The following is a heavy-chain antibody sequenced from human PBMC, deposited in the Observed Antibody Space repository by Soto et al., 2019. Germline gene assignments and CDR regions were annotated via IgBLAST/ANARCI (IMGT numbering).Heavy chain of an antibody. CDR1: GGSFSGYY. V-gene: IGHV4-34*01. J-gene: IGHJ5*02. CDR2: INHSGST. Sequence: QVQLQQWGAGLLKPSETLSLTCAVYGGSFSGYYWSWIRQPPGKGLEWIGEINHSGSTNYNPSLNSRVTISVDTSKIQFSLKLSSVTAADTAVYYCARGGRIPLRYLDHQTWFDPWGQGTLVTVSS. D-gene: IGHD3-9*01. CDR3: ARGGRIPLRYLDHQTWFDP.